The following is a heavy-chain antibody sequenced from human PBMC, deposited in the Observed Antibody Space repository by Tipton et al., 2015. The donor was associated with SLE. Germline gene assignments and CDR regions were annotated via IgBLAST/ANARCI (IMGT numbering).Heavy chain of an antibody. CDR3: ARVWDYGDAFDI. CDR2: IYTSGTT. J-gene: IGHJ3*02. CDR1: GGSISSYS. V-gene: IGHV4-4*07. D-gene: IGHD4-17*01. Sequence: GLVKPSETLSLTCSVSGGSISSYSWSWIRQPAGKGVEWIGRIYTSGTTDYSSSLKGRITISVDMSKNQFYLRLSSVTAADTAVYYCARVWDYGDAFDIWGQGTMVTVSS.